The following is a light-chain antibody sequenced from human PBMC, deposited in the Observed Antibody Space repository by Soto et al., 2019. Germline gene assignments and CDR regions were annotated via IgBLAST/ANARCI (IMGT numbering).Light chain of an antibody. CDR2: DVN. J-gene: IGLJ2*01. Sequence: QSVLTQPASVSGSPGQSITISCTGTNSDVGGYDFVSWYQHHPGKVPKLMIYDVNSRPSGVSNRFSGSKSGNTASLTISGLQAEDEADYYCSSPTGTTTLVVFGGGTKVTVL. CDR1: NSDVGGYDF. V-gene: IGLV2-14*03. CDR3: SSPTGTTTLVV.